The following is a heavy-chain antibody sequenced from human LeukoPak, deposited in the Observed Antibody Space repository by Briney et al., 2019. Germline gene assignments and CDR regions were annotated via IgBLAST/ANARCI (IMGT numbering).Heavy chain of an antibody. CDR3: AKECDYGNTSHMPCY. V-gene: IGHV3-23*01. Sequence: GGSLRLSCAASALPPSNYAMSWVRQAPGKGLGWVSSISDGGWTAYTASVKGRFFISRETATNTLYLQMNSLRVEDTAVYYCAKECDYGNTSHMPCYWGQGTLVTVSS. D-gene: IGHD4-17*01. CDR1: ALPPSNYA. J-gene: IGHJ4*02. CDR2: ISDGGWT.